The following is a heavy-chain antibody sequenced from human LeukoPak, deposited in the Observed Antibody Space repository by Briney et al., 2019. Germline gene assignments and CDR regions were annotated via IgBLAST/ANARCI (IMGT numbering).Heavy chain of an antibody. V-gene: IGHV4-39*07. CDR2: IYYSGST. CDR3: VREMATIVNYYYYYMDV. CDR1: GGSISSSSYY. Sequence: ASETLSLTCTVSGGSISSSSYYWGWIRQPPGKGLEWIGSIYYSGSTYYNPSLKSRVTISVDTSKNQFSLKLSSVTAADTAVYYCVREMATIVNYYYYYMDVWGKGTTVTVSS. D-gene: IGHD5-24*01. J-gene: IGHJ6*03.